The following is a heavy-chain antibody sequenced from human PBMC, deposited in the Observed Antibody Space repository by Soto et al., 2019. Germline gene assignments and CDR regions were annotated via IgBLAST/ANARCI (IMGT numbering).Heavy chain of an antibody. D-gene: IGHD3-3*01. CDR3: ARNNYDFWSEYGMDV. CDR1: GCSMSSYY. J-gene: IGHJ6*02. CDR2: IYYSGST. Sequence: XETLSLTCTVSGCSMSSYYWSWIRQPPGKGLEWIGYIYYSGSTNYNPSLKSRVTISVDTSKNQFSLKLSSVTAADTAVYYCARNNYDFWSEYGMDVWGQGTTVTVSS. V-gene: IGHV4-59*01.